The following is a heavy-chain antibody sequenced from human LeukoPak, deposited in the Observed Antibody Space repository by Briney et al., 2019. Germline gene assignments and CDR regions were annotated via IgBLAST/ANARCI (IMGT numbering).Heavy chain of an antibody. D-gene: IGHD3-10*01. V-gene: IGHV4-39*01. CDR2: MYYSRTT. CDR3: ARHWDYYGAGSYYKSYY. CDR1: GGSITSSTYY. Sequence: SETLSLTCTVSGGSITSSTYYWGWHPPPPGKGRVWTGSMYYSRTTYYNPSLKSRTTISVDTSRYQFSMKLRSVTAADTAVYYCARHWDYYGAGSYYKSYYWGQGTLATVSS. J-gene: IGHJ4*02.